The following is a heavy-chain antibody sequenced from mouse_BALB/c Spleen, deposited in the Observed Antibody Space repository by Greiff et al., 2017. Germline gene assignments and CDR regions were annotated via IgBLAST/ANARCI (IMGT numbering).Heavy chain of an antibody. CDR3: ARDGNYDPWFAY. CDR2: INPYNGDT. CDR1: GYSFTGYF. Sequence: VQLKQSGPELVKPGASVKISCKASGYSFTGYFMNWVMQSHGKSLEWIGRINPYNGDTFYNQKFKGKATLTVDKSSSTAHMELRSLASEDSAVYYCARDGNYDPWFAYWGQGTLVTVSA. D-gene: IGHD2-1*01. J-gene: IGHJ3*01. V-gene: IGHV1-20*02.